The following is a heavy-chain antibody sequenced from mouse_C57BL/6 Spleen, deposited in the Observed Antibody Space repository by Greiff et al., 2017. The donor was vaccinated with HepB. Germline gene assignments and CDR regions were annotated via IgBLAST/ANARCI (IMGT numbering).Heavy chain of an antibody. CDR3: ARAEDYYAMDY. Sequence: EVKLQESGGGLVKPGGSLKLSCAASGFTFSSYAMSWVRQTPEKRLEWVATISDGGSYTYYPDNVKGRFTISRDNAKNNLYLQMSHLKSEDTAMYYCARAEDYYAMDYWGQGTSVTVSS. V-gene: IGHV5-4*03. J-gene: IGHJ4*01. CDR2: ISDGGSYT. CDR1: GFTFSSYA.